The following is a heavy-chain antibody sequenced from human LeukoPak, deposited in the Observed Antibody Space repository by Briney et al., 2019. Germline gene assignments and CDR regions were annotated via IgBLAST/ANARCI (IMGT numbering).Heavy chain of an antibody. Sequence: GESLKISCKGSGYGFTSYWIGWVRQMPGKGLEYMGIIYPHASDTRYNPSFQGQFTISADKSINPAYLQWSSLEAPDTAMYYCARGADSYYYMDVWGKGTTVTVSS. J-gene: IGHJ6*03. CDR1: GYGFTSYW. CDR3: ARGADSYYYMDV. V-gene: IGHV5-51*01. CDR2: IYPHASDT. D-gene: IGHD3-16*01.